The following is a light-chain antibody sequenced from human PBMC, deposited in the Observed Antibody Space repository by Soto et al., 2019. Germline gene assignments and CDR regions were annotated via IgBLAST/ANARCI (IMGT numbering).Light chain of an antibody. CDR3: QQYGSSPLT. CDR2: QAS. V-gene: IGKV3-20*01. Sequence: EIVLTQSPATLSLSPGERATLSCKASQFIDTYVAWYQHRPGQGPRLLIFQASARATGIPARFSGSASGTDFTLTISRLEPEDFAVYYCQQYGSSPLTFGGGT. CDR1: QFIDTY. J-gene: IGKJ4*01.